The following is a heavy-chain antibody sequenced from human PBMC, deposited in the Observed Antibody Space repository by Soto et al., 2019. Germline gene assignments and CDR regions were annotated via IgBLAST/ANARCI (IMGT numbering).Heavy chain of an antibody. CDR1: GGSISSGDYY. J-gene: IGHJ4*02. D-gene: IGHD6-6*01. CDR3: ARQISSSPRFDY. CDR2: IYYSGST. V-gene: IGHV4-30-4*01. Sequence: SETLSLTCTVSGGSISSGDYYWSWIRQPPGKGLEWIGYIYYSGSTYYNPSLKSRVTISVDTSKNQFSLKLSSVTAADTAVYYCARQISSSPRFDYWGQGTLVTVSS.